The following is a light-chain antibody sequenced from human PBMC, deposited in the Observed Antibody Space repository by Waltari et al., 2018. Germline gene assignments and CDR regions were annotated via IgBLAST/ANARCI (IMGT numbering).Light chain of an antibody. Sequence: SYELTQPPSVSVSPGQTARIPCSGDALPQQYAYWYQQKPGQSPVLVIYHDSKRPSGIPDRFSGSNSGSTATLTISRVEAGDEADYYCQVWDRTADDVVFGGGTKVNVL. CDR1: ALPQQY. J-gene: IGLJ2*01. CDR3: QVWDRTADDVV. V-gene: IGLV3-1*01. CDR2: HDS.